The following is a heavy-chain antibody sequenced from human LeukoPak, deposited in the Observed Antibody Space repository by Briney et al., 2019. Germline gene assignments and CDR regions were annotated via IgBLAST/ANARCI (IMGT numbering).Heavy chain of an antibody. CDR3: AKGLLHDLSLFDP. J-gene: IGHJ5*02. CDR2: ISYDGSNK. D-gene: IGHD2-2*01. V-gene: IGHV3-30*18. CDR1: GFTFSSYG. Sequence: GRSLRLSCAASGFTFSSYGMHWVRQVPGKGLEWVAVISYDGSNKYYAESVKGRFTISRANSKNTLYLQMNSLRAEDTAVYYCAKGLLHDLSLFDPWGQGTLVTVSS.